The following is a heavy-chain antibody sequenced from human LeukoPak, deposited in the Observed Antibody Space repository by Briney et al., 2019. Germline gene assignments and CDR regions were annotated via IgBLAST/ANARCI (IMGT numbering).Heavy chain of an antibody. D-gene: IGHD2-2*01. CDR2: MNPNSGNT. J-gene: IGHJ2*01. Sequence: ASVKVSCKASGYTFTSYDINWVRQATGQGLEWMGWMNPNSGNTGYAQKFQGRVTMTRSTSISTAYMELSSLRSEDTAVYYCARGTDTKPFWYFDLWGRGTLVTVSS. V-gene: IGHV1-8*01. CDR1: GYTFTSYD. CDR3: ARGTDTKPFWYFDL.